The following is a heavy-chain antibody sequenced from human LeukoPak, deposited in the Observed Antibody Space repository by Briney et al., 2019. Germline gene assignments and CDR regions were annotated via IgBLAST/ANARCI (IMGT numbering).Heavy chain of an antibody. V-gene: IGHV3-23*01. D-gene: IGHD2-21*01. CDR2: IYENGGTT. Sequence: GGSLRLSCVGSGFTFRSHAMSWVRQAPEKGLEFVSGIYENGGTTYYADSVKGRFSISRDNSKNTLYLQMDSLRGEDTAVYYCAKDFRVGYSAHFDYWGQGALVTVSS. CDR3: AKDFRVGYSAHFDY. CDR1: GFTFRSHA. J-gene: IGHJ4*02.